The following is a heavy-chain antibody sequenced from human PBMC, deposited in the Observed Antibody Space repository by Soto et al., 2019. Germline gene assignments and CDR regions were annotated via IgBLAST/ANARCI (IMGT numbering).Heavy chain of an antibody. CDR3: ARVPGGLYGDYDDWFDP. CDR1: RYTFTSYG. Sequence: ASVKVSCKASRYTFTSYGLSWVRQAPGQGLEWVGWICAYNGNTNYAQKLQGRVTMTTDTSTSTAYMELKSLRSDDTAVYYCARVPGGLYGDYDDWFDPWGQGTLVTVSS. J-gene: IGHJ5*02. D-gene: IGHD4-17*01. V-gene: IGHV1-18*01. CDR2: ICAYNGNT.